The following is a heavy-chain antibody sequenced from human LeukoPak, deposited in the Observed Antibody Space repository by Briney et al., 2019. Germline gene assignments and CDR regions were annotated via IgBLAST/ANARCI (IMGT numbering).Heavy chain of an antibody. J-gene: IGHJ4*02. V-gene: IGHV3-64D*06. CDR2: ITTNGDST. Sequence: GGTLRLSCSASGFIFITYAMHWVRQAPGKGLEYVSGITTNGDSTFYADSVKGRFTISRDNSKNTLYLQMSSLRPEDTAVYYCVRGISSWLVDNFDYWGQGTLVTVSS. D-gene: IGHD6-13*01. CDR3: VRGISSWLVDNFDY. CDR1: GFIFITYA.